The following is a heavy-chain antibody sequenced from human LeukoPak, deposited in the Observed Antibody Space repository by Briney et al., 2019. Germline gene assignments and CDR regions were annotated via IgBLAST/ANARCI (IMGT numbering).Heavy chain of an antibody. CDR3: ARDLNWETY. CDR1: GFTFSNYW. Sequence: GGSLRLSCAASGFTFSNYWMSWVRQAPGNGPEWVANIKEDESEKDYVDSVKGRFTISRDSAKNSLYLQMNSLRAEDTAVYYCARDLNWETYWGQGTLVSVSS. CDR2: IKEDESEK. J-gene: IGHJ4*02. D-gene: IGHD7-27*01. V-gene: IGHV3-7*01.